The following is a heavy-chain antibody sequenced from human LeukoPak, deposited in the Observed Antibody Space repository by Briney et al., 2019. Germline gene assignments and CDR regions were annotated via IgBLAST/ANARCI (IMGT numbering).Heavy chain of an antibody. D-gene: IGHD3-3*01. CDR1: GGSISSHY. CDR3: ARGGTIFGVVIIHGNWFDP. V-gene: IGHV4-59*11. CDR2: TYYSGST. J-gene: IGHJ5*02. Sequence: PSETLSLTCIVSGGSISSHYWSWIRQPPGKGLEWIGYTYYSGSTNYNPSLKSRVTIPVDTSKNQFSLKLSSVTAADTAVYYCARGGTIFGVVIIHGNWFDPWGQGTLVTVSS.